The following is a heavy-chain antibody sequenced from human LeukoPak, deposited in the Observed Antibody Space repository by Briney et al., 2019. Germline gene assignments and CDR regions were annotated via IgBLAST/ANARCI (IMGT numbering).Heavy chain of an antibody. V-gene: IGHV4-39*01. J-gene: IGHJ4*02. D-gene: IGHD4-11*01. Sequence: GSLRLSCAASGFTVSSSYMSWIRQPPGKGLEWIGSIYYSGSTYYNPSLKSRVTISVDTSKNQFSLKLSSVTAADTAVYYCARLITTTVSPPFDYWGQGTLVTVSS. CDR2: IYYSGST. CDR1: GFTVSSSY. CDR3: ARLITTTVSPPFDY.